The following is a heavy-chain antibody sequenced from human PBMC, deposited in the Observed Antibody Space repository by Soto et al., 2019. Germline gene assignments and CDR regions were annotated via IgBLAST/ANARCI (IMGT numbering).Heavy chain of an antibody. V-gene: IGHV1-3*01. CDR1: GYTFTSYA. D-gene: IGHD2-15*01. CDR2: INAGNGNT. J-gene: IGHJ5*02. CDR3: ARVLGYCSGGSCYYNWFDP. Sequence: QVQLVQSGAEVKKPGASVKVSCKASGYTFTSYAMHWVRQAPGQRLEWMGWINAGNGNTKYSQKFQGRVTITRDTSASTAYMELSSLRSEDTAVYYCARVLGYCSGGSCYYNWFDPCGQGTLVTVSS.